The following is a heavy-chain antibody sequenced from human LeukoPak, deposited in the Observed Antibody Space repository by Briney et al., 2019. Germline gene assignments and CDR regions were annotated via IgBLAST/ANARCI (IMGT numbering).Heavy chain of an antibody. CDR1: VFTFDEYA. CDR3: AKDSLRHSSSWGLGY. J-gene: IGHJ4*02. V-gene: IGHV3-9*01. Sequence: QSGGSLRLSCAASVFTFDEYAMHWVRQAPGKGLECVSGISWNSGSIGYAGSVKGRFTISRDNAKNSLYLQMNSLRAEDTALYYCAKDSLRHSSSWGLGYWGQGTLVTVSS. D-gene: IGHD6-6*01. CDR2: ISWNSGSI.